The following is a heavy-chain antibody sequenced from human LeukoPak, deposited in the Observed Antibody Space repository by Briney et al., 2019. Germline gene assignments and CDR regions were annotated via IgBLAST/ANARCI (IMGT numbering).Heavy chain of an antibody. J-gene: IGHJ4*02. Sequence: SETLSLTCVVSGGSISSTSYYWGWIRQPPGKGLEWIGSIYYSGSTYYNPSLKSRVTISVDTSKNQFSLKLSSVTAADTAVYYCARAKYYYGSGSYYNGFDYWGQGTLVTVSS. V-gene: IGHV4-39*07. CDR1: GGSISSTSYY. CDR2: IYYSGST. D-gene: IGHD3-10*01. CDR3: ARAKYYYGSGSYYNGFDY.